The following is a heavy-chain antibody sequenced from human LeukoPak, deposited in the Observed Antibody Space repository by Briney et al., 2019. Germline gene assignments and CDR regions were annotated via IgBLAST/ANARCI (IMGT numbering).Heavy chain of an antibody. CDR2: IYSGGSP. CDR3: ARDLNYYDSSGYGH. D-gene: IGHD3-22*01. CDR1: GFTFSINY. J-gene: IGHJ4*02. V-gene: IGHV3-53*01. Sequence: QPGGSLRLSCAAPGFTFSINYMSWVRQAPGKGLEWVSVIYSGGSPYYADSVKGRFTISRDNSKNTLYLQMNSLRAEDTAVYYCARDLNYYDSSGYGHWGQGTLVTVSS.